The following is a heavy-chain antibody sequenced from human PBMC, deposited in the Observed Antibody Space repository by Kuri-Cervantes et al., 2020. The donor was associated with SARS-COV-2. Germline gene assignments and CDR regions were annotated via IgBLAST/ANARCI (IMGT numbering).Heavy chain of an antibody. CDR3: ARRYGGHFHAVAAPGPYYFDY. CDR2: IYYSGST. D-gene: IGHD6-19*01. Sequence: GSLRLSCTVSGGSISSSSYYWGWIRQPPGKGLEWIGSIYYSGSTYYNPSLKSRVTISVDTSKNQFSLKLSSVTAADTAVYYCARRYGGHFHAVAAPGPYYFDYWGQGTLVTVSS. V-gene: IGHV4-39*07. J-gene: IGHJ4*02. CDR1: GGSISSSSYY.